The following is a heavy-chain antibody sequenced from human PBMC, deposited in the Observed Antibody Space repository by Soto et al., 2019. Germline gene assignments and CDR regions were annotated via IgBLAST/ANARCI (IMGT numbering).Heavy chain of an antibody. CDR2: ISAYNGNT. CDR3: ARDTLGYSSGWYGNDAFDI. J-gene: IGHJ3*02. CDR1: GYTFTSYG. V-gene: IGHV1-18*01. Sequence: ASVKVSCKASGYTFTSYGISWVRQAPGQGLDWMGWISAYNGNTNYAQKLQGRVTMTTDTSTSTAYMELRSLRSDDTAVYYCARDTLGYSSGWYGNDAFDIWGQGTMVTVSS. D-gene: IGHD6-19*01.